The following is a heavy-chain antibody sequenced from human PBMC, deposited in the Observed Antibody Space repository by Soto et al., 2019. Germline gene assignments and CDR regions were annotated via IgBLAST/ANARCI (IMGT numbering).Heavy chain of an antibody. Sequence: SETLSLTCAVYGGSFSGYYWSWIRQPPGKGLEWIGEINHSGSTNYNPSLKSRVTISVDTSKNQLSLKMSSVTVAYTAVYYCARGSLTGRDMDYWGQGTLVTVSS. CDR1: GGSFSGYY. D-gene: IGHD3-9*01. CDR2: INHSGST. V-gene: IGHV4-34*01. J-gene: IGHJ4*02. CDR3: ARGSLTGRDMDY.